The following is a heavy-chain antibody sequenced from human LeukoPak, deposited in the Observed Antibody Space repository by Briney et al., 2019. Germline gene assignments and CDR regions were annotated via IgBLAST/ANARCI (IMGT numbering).Heavy chain of an antibody. V-gene: IGHV5-51*01. CDR3: ATPDIPKI. Sequence: GESLKISCKGSGYSFTSYWIGWVRQMPGKGLEWMGIIYPGDSDTRYSPSFQGQVTISADNSINTSYRQWSSRKSSYTAIYYCATPDIPKIWGQGTLVTVSS. D-gene: IGHD1-14*01. CDR2: IYPGDSDT. CDR1: GYSFTSYW. J-gene: IGHJ4*02.